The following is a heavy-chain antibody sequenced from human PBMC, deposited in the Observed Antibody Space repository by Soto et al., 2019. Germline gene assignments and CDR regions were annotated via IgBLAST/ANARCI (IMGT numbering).Heavy chain of an antibody. CDR1: GDSISSYY. CDR2: IYYSGST. V-gene: IGHV4-59*01. CDR3: ARVSIFGGYDYVGFDY. J-gene: IGHJ4*02. D-gene: IGHD5-12*01. Sequence: SETLSLTCIVSGDSISSYYWSLIRQPPGKGLEWIGYIYYSGSTNYNPSLKSRVTISVDTSKNQFSLKLSSVTAADSAVYYCARVSIFGGYDYVGFDYWGQGTLVTVSS.